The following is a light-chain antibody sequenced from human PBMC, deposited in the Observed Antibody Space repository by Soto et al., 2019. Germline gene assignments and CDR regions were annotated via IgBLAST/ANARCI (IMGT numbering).Light chain of an antibody. V-gene: IGLV1-40*01. J-gene: IGLJ2*01. CDR2: INS. CDR3: QSYDTSLSGAV. CDR1: SSNIGADYD. Sequence: QSVLTQPPSVSGAPGQRVTISCTGSSSNIGADYDVHWYQQLPGTAPKLLIYINSNRPSGVPDRFSGSKSGTSASLAITGLQAEYEADYYCQSYDTSLSGAVFGGGTKVTVL.